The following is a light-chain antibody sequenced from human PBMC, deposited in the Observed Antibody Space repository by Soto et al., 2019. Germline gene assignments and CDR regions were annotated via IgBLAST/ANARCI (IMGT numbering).Light chain of an antibody. Sequence: ELVLTQSPATLSLSPGGSATLSCRASQSVSRYLAWYQQKPGQALRLLIYDASKRAAGIPARFSGSGSGTDFTLTISSLEPEDFAVYYCQQYAGSPRTFGQGTKLEIK. J-gene: IGKJ2*01. V-gene: IGKV3-11*01. CDR1: QSVSRY. CDR3: QQYAGSPRT. CDR2: DAS.